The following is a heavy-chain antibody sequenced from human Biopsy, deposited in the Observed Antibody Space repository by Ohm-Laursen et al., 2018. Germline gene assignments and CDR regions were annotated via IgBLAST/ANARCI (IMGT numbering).Heavy chain of an antibody. CDR1: GGTFSNYG. CDR2: NIPILGTG. D-gene: IGHD3-9*01. J-gene: IGHJ1*01. Sequence: SSVKVSCKAPGGTFSNYGVNWVRQAPGQGLEWLGGNIPILGTGNYAHQFQDRVTVVADTSTSTATMELRSLRSDDTAVYYCATKLTGYFHHWGQGTLVSVSS. V-gene: IGHV1-69*06. CDR3: ATKLTGYFHH.